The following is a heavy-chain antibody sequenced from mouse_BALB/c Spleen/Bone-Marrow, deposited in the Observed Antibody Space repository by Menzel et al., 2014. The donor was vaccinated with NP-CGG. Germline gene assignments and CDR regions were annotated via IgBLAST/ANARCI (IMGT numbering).Heavy chain of an antibody. CDR2: INPDSSTI. V-gene: IGHV4-1*02. J-gene: IGHJ3*01. Sequence: EVQLVESGGGLVQPGGSLKLSCAASGFDFSRYWMSWVRQPPGKGLEWIGEINPDSSTINYTPSLKDKFIISRDNAKNVLYLQMSKVRSEDTDLYYCSSLYFCGNFAYWGQGTLVTVSA. D-gene: IGHD1-1*01. CDR3: SSLYFCGNFAY. CDR1: GFDFSRYW.